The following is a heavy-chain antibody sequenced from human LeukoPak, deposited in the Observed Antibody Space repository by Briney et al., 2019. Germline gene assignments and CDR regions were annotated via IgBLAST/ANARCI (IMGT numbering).Heavy chain of an antibody. V-gene: IGHV3-23*01. CDR3: ARLDYGGNRGYYYYGMDV. CDR1: GFTFSSYA. D-gene: IGHD4-23*01. CDR2: ISGSGGST. J-gene: IGHJ6*02. Sequence: PAGGSLRLSCAASGFTFSSYAMSWVRQAPGKGLEWVSAISGSGGSTYYADSVKGRFTISRDNSKNTLYLQMNSLRAEDTAVYYCARLDYGGNRGYYYYGMDVWGQGTTVTVSS.